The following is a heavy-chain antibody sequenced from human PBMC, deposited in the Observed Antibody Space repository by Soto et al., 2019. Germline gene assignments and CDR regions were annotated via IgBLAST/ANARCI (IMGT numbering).Heavy chain of an antibody. D-gene: IGHD2-15*01. V-gene: IGHV4-39*01. CDR3: GKVLVGATGHTDSDS. CDR1: SGSIYRSGYY. J-gene: IGHJ4*02. Sequence: SETLSLTCTVSSGSIYRSGYYWGWIRQPPGRGLEWTGNIDYNGVTYSNPSLKSRVTISRDTSKNQFSLKLTSVTAADTALYYCGKVLVGATGHTDSDSWGPGTLVTVSS. CDR2: IDYNGVT.